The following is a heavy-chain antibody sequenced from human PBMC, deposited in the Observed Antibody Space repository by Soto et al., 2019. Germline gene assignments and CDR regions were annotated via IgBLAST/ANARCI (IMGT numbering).Heavy chain of an antibody. CDR2: IHPGGQTI. V-gene: IGHV3-48*03. Sequence: AGGSLRLSCAASGFTFSSSEMYWVRQAPGKGLEWISYIHPGGQTIFYAESVKGRFTISRDNAKNTLYLQMNSLRAEDTAVYYCAKDDPGTTGDYWGQGTLVTVSS. CDR3: AKDDPGTTGDY. CDR1: GFTFSSSE. J-gene: IGHJ4*02. D-gene: IGHD1-1*01.